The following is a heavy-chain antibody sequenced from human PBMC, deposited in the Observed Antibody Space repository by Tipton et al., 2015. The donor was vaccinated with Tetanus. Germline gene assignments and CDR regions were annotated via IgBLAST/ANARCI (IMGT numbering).Heavy chain of an antibody. CDR2: IYSMGST. J-gene: IGHJ4*02. CDR1: GGSISNYY. V-gene: IGHV4-4*07. Sequence: TLSLTCTVSGGSISNYYWSWIRQPAGKGLEWIGRIYSMGSTKYNPSLKSRLTKSVDTSKNQFSLRLNSMAAADTAVYYCARHGDNAYFDYWGQGTLVTVSS. CDR3: ARHGDNAYFDY. D-gene: IGHD4-17*01.